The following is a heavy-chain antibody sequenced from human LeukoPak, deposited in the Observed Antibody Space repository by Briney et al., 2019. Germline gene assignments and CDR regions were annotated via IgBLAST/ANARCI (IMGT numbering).Heavy chain of an antibody. J-gene: IGHJ4*02. D-gene: IGHD1-1*01. CDR3: AKSHVTTATGTGRYFDY. CDR2: ISVGSDVI. CDR1: GFTSSNSA. V-gene: IGHV3-23*01. Sequence: GGSLRLSCVASGFTSSNSAMSWVRQAPGKGLEWVSAISVGSDVIYYADSVKGRFTISRDNPKNMVYLQMDSLRAEDTAVYYCAKSHVTTATGTGRYFDYWGQGTLVTVSS.